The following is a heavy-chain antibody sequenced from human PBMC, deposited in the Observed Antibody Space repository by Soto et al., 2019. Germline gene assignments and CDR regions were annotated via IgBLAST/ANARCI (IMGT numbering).Heavy chain of an antibody. D-gene: IGHD3-3*01. CDR3: ASHSSDYDFWSGYPLDY. CDR2: IIPIFGTA. J-gene: IGHJ4*02. V-gene: IGHV1-69*01. Sequence: VQLVQSGAEVKKPGSSVKVSCKASGGTFSSYAISWVRQAPGQGLEWMGGIIPIFGTANYAQKFQGRVTITADESTSTAYMELSSLRSDDTVVYYCASHSSDYDFWSGYPLDYWGQGTLVTVSS. CDR1: GGTFSSYA.